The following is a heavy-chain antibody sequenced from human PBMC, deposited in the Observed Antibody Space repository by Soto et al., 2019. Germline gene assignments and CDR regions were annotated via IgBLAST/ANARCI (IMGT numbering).Heavy chain of an antibody. CDR3: ARQGRDYYDSSGYLHGMDV. CDR1: GDSFTSYW. CDR2: IDPSDSYT. Sequence: GESLKISCKGSGDSFTSYWISWVRQMPGKGLEWMGRIDPSDSYTNYSPSFQGRVTISADKSISTAYLQWSSLKASDTAMYYCARQGRDYYDSSGYLHGMDVWGQGTTVTVSS. J-gene: IGHJ6*02. D-gene: IGHD3-22*01. V-gene: IGHV5-10-1*01.